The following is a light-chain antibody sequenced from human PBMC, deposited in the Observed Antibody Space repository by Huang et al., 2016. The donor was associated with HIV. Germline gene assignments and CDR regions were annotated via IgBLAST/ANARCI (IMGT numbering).Light chain of an antibody. V-gene: IGKV1-NL1*01. CDR3: QQYFTSPPLT. CDR2: AAS. Sequence: DIQMTQSPSSLSASVGDRVTITCRASQGISKSLAWYQQKPGRAPKLLVYAASRLGSGVPSRFSGRGSGTDYTLTISRLQPEDFATYYCQQYFTSPPLTFGGGTKVEIK. CDR1: QGISKS. J-gene: IGKJ4*01.